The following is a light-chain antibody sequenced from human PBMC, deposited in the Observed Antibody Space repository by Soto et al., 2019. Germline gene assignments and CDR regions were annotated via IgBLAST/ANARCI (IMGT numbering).Light chain of an antibody. CDR3: QQRINWPLT. CDR1: QSVSTF. CDR2: DAS. J-gene: IGKJ4*01. Sequence: EIVLTQSPATLSLSPGERATLSCRAPQSVSTFLAWYQQKPGQAPRLLIYDASKRATGIPTRFSGSGSETDFTLTISSLEPEDFAVYYCQQRINWPLTFGGGTKVEIK. V-gene: IGKV3-11*01.